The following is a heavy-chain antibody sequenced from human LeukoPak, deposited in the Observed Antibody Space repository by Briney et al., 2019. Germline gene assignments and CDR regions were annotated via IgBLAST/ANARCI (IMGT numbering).Heavy chain of an antibody. J-gene: IGHJ6*02. V-gene: IGHV1-46*01. CDR1: GYTFTSYY. Sequence: ASVKVSCKASGYTFTSYYMHWVRQAPGQGLEWMGIINPSGGSTSYAQKFQGRVTMTRDTSTSTVYMELSSLRSEDTAVYYCASQVRSAYYYYGMDVWGQGTTVTVSS. CDR3: ASQVRSAYYYYGMDV. CDR2: INPSGGST.